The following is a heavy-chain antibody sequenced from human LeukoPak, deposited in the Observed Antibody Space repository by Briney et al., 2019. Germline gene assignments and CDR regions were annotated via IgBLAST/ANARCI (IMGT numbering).Heavy chain of an antibody. J-gene: IGHJ5*01. Sequence: SETLSLTCAVYGGSFSGYYWSWIRQPPGKGLEWIGAINHSGSANYNPSLKSPVTISVDTSKNQFSLKLSSVTAAGTAVYYCARAYPMTTVTTSWFDSWGQGTYDTVSS. CDR1: GGSFSGYY. D-gene: IGHD4-11*01. CDR2: INHSGSA. V-gene: IGHV4-34*01. CDR3: ARAYPMTTVTTSWFDS.